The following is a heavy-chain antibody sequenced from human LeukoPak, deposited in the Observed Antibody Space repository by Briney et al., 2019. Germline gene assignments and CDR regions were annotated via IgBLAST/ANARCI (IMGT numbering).Heavy chain of an antibody. J-gene: IGHJ5*02. Sequence: GGSLRLSCAASGFTFSSYAMHWVRQAPGKGLEWVALISYDESYRYYADSVKGRFTISRGNSKNTLYLQMNSLRAEDTAVYYCASFDFWSGYYTVNWFDPWGQGTLVTVSS. CDR2: ISYDESYR. D-gene: IGHD3-3*01. CDR3: ASFDFWSGYYTVNWFDP. V-gene: IGHV3-30-3*01. CDR1: GFTFSSYA.